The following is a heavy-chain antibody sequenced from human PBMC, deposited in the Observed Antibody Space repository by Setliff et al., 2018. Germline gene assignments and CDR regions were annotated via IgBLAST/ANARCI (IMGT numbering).Heavy chain of an antibody. J-gene: IGHJ3*02. CDR1: DGSLYSGSYY. D-gene: IGHD1-1*01. CDR2: IFYSGNT. CDR3: ARIRGPTGNCQEAFDI. Sequence: PSETLSLTCTVSDGSLYSGSYYWTWIRQPPGEGLEWIGYIFYSGNTEYNPSLKSRVTISVDTSKSQFSLKLTSVTAADTAVYYCARIRGPTGNCQEAFDIWSEGTMVTVSS. V-gene: IGHV4-61*01.